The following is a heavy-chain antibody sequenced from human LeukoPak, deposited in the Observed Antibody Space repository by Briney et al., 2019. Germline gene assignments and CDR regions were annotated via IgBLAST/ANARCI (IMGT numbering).Heavy chain of an antibody. CDR3: TRRFDY. Sequence: GGSLRLSCAASGSTVSNTYMNWVRQAPGKGLEWVSVIYNSGSTYYADPVKGRFTASRDNSKNTLYLQINSLRVEDTAVYYCTRRFDYWGQGTLVTVSS. CDR1: GSTVSNTY. CDR2: IYNSGST. J-gene: IGHJ4*02. V-gene: IGHV3-53*01.